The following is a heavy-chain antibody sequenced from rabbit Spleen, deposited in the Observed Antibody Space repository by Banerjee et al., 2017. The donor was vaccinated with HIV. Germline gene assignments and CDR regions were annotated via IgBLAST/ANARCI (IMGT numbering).Heavy chain of an antibody. Sequence: QSLEESGGDRVKPGASLTLTCTASGFSFSNSYYMCWVCQAPGKGLECIACIYGGSGGSTWYASWAKGRFTISKTSSTTVTLQLTSLTAADTATYFCARDLPGVIGWNFNLWGPGTLVTVS. J-gene: IGHJ4*01. V-gene: IGHV1S40*01. CDR3: ARDLPGVIGWNFNL. D-gene: IGHD1-1*01. CDR1: GFSFSNSYY. CDR2: IYGGSGGST.